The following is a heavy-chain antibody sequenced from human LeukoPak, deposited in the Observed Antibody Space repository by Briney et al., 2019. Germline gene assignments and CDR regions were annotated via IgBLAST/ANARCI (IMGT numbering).Heavy chain of an antibody. CDR2: INPSGGST. V-gene: IGHV1-46*01. Sequence: ASVKVSCKASGYTFTSYYMRWVRQAPGQGLEWMGIINPSGGSTNYAQKFQGRVTMTRDTSTSTAYMELSSLRSEDTAVYYCARAHVRIWSGSMDVWGQGTTVTVSS. CDR3: ARAHVRIWSGSMDV. J-gene: IGHJ6*02. CDR1: GYTFTSYY. D-gene: IGHD3-3*01.